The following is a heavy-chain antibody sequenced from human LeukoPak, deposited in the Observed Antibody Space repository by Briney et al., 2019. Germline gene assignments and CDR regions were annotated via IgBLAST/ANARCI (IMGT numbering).Heavy chain of an antibody. J-gene: IGHJ4*02. CDR1: GFSFSSSV. D-gene: IGHD3-22*01. CDR2: IKQDGSEK. CDR3: ARDRVSSGYYEAFDY. Sequence: GGSLRLSCAASGFSFSSSVMTWVRQAPGKGLEWVANIKQDGSEKYYVDSVKGRFTISRDNAKNSLYLQMNSLRAEDTAVYYCARDRVSSGYYEAFDYWGQGTLVTVSS. V-gene: IGHV3-7*01.